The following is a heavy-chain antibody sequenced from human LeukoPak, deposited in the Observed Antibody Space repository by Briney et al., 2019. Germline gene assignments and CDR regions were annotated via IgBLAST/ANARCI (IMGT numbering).Heavy chain of an antibody. CDR1: GFTFSSYA. CDR2: ISGSGGST. D-gene: IGHD4-11*01. Sequence: GGSLRLSCAASGFTFSSYAMSWVRQAPGKGLEWVSAISGSGGSTYYADSVKGRFTISRDNSKNTLYLQMNSLRAEDTAVYYCAKAPLTVTNYYHYYYGMDVWGQGTTVTVSS. V-gene: IGHV3-23*01. J-gene: IGHJ6*01. CDR3: AKAPLTVTNYYHYYYGMDV.